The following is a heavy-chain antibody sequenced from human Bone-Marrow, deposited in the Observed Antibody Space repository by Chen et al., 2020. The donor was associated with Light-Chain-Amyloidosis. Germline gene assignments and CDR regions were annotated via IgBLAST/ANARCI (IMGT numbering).Heavy chain of an antibody. J-gene: IGHJ4*02. CDR1: GFTFSTYG. V-gene: IGHV3-33*01. Sequence: QVHLVESGGGVVQPGRSLRLSCAASGFTFSTYGMHWVRQAPGKGLEWVAVIWFDGSNKYYTDFVKGRFTISRDNSKNTLYLQMNSLRAEDTALYYCARDDGPCSGGGCYWKYYSYHWGQGTLVTVSS. CDR2: IWFDGSNK. CDR3: ARDDGPCSGGGCYWKYYSYH. D-gene: IGHD2-15*01.